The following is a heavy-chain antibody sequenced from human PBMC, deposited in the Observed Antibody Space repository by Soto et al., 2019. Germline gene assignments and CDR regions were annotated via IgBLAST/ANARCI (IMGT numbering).Heavy chain of an antibody. V-gene: IGHV3-15*07. Sequence: KPGGSMRLSCAASGFPFSNAWMNWVRQAPGKGLEWVGHIKSKTDGGTTDYAAPVKGRFTISRDDSKNTLYLGMNSLKTEDTAIYYCVTASPFDYWGQGTLVTVSS. J-gene: IGHJ4*02. CDR3: VTASPFDY. CDR2: IKSKTDGGTT. CDR1: GFPFSNAW.